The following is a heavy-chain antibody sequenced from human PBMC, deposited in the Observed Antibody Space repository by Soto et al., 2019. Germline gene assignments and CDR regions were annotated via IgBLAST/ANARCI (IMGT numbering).Heavy chain of an antibody. CDR2: IYTSGST. J-gene: IGHJ5*02. CDR3: ARGVPDYYGSSGYYFSQGWFDP. D-gene: IGHD3-22*01. V-gene: IGHV4-4*07. Sequence: NPSETLSLTCTVSGGSISSYYWSWIRQPAGKGLEWIGRIYTSGSTNYNPSLKSRVTMSVDTSKNQFSLKLSSVTAADTAVYYCARGVPDYYGSSGYYFSQGWFDPWGQGTLVTVSS. CDR1: GGSISSYY.